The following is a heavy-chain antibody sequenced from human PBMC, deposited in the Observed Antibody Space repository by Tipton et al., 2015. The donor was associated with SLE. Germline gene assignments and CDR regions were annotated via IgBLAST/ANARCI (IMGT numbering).Heavy chain of an antibody. D-gene: IGHD3-3*01. V-gene: IGHV6-1*01. J-gene: IGHJ3*02. CDR1: GDRVSGSGPA. Sequence: GLVKPSQTLSLTCAISGDRVSGSGPASNRIRQSPSRGLEWLGRTYYRSEWYTDFGVSVKSRIIINADTSKNQFSLKLSAVTAADTAVYYCARAARFLEWSNAFDIWGQGTMVTVSS. CDR2: TYYRSEWYT. CDR3: ARAARFLEWSNAFDI.